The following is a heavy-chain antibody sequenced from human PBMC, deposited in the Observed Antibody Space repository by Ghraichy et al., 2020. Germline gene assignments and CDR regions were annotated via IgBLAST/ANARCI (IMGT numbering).Heavy chain of an antibody. CDR1: GFTVSDNY. CDR3: ARGGTTRACDD. J-gene: IGHJ4*02. CDR2: IYRAGYA. V-gene: IGHV3-53*01. Sequence: GESLNISCAVFGFTVSDNYMSWVRQAPGKGLEWVSVIYRAGYAYYADSVKGRFTISRDNSENTLSLQMNRLRVEDTAVYYCARGGTTRACDDWGQGALVTVSS. D-gene: IGHD1-14*01.